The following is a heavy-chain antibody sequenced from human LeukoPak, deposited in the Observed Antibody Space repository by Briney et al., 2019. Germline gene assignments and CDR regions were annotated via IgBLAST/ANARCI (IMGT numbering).Heavy chain of an antibody. D-gene: IGHD3-10*01. CDR1: GFTFSNYN. V-gene: IGHV3-48*01. CDR3: ARDFAREFAIDY. Sequence: GGSLRLSCAASGFTFSNYNMNWVRQPPGKGLQWVSYISSSSNIIYYADSVKGRFTISRDNAKNSLFLQMNSLRAEDTAVYYCARDFAREFAIDYWGQGTLVTVSS. J-gene: IGHJ4*02. CDR2: ISSSSNII.